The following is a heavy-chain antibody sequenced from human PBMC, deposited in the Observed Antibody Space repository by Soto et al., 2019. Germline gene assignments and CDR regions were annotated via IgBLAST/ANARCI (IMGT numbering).Heavy chain of an antibody. Sequence: QMELVESGGGVVQPGESLRLSCAASGFTFNYYPMHWVRQTPGKGLEWVAVISFDGSNKYYADSVKGRFTISRDNSKNMLYLQMTSVRPEDAAVYYCARLPGALVAVLYIYPLDGREPLSAVDVWGQGTTVSVSS. J-gene: IGHJ6*02. CDR3: ARLPGALVAVLYIYPLDGREPLSAVDV. V-gene: IGHV3-30-3*01. CDR2: ISFDGSNK. CDR1: GFTFNYYP. D-gene: IGHD6-19*01.